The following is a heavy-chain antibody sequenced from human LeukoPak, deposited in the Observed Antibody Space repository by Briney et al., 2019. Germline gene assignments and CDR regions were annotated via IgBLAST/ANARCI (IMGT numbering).Heavy chain of an antibody. CDR1: GYTLTELS. D-gene: IGHD6-19*01. CDR2: FDPEDGET. Sequence: ASVKVSCKVSGYTLTELSMHWVRQAPGKGLEWMGGFDPEDGETIYAQKFQGRVTMTEDTSTDTAYMELSSLRSEDTAVYYCATGQIAVAGTDYWGQGTLVTVSS. J-gene: IGHJ4*02. V-gene: IGHV1-24*01. CDR3: ATGQIAVAGTDY.